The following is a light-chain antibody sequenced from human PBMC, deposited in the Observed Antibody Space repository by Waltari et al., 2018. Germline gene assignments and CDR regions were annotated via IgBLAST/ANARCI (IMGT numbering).Light chain of an antibody. CDR3: QRRFNWPPLI. V-gene: IGKV3-11*01. CDR1: QSVSSY. J-gene: IGKJ4*01. CDR2: DAS. Sequence: EIVLTQSPATLSLSPGESATLSCRASQSVSSYLAWYQQKPGQAPRLLIYDASNRATGIPARFSGSGSGTDFTLTISSLEPEDFAVYYCQRRFNWPPLIFGGGTKVEIK.